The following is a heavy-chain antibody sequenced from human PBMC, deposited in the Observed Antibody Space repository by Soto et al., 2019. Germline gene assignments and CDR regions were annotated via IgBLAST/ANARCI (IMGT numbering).Heavy chain of an antibody. CDR3: ARGQRRGGSSGWSL. J-gene: IGHJ4*02. Sequence: PWGTLALTCAVSGGSISSSNWCSWVRHPPGKGLEWIGEIYHSGSTNYKPSLKSRVTISVDTSKNQFSLNLNSVTAADTAVYYCARGQRRGGSSGWSLWGQGTLVTVSS. CDR1: GGSISSSNW. CDR2: IYHSGST. V-gene: IGHV4-4*02. D-gene: IGHD6-19*01.